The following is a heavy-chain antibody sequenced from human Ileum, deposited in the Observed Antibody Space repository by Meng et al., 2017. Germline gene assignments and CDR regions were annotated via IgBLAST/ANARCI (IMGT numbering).Heavy chain of an antibody. D-gene: IGHD3-22*01. Sequence: QVQLQRSGPGLGRPLETMYLTCTISGGSVNIGSYYWSWIMQPPGKGLEWIGYMYFSGSTKYNASLKSRVSISVGTSKKQFSLNLTSVTAADTAVYYCARGHYDKYFDSWGQGTLVTVSS. V-gene: IGHV4-61*01. CDR2: MYFSGST. CDR1: GGSVNIGSYY. J-gene: IGHJ4*02. CDR3: ARGHYDKYFDS.